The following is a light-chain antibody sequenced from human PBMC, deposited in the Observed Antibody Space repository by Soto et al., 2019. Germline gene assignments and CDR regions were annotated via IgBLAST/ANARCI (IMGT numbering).Light chain of an antibody. Sequence: DVQLTQSPSFLSASVGDRVTITCRASQGISNSFAWYQQKPGQAPQLLIFGASSMQGGVPSRFSGSESGTECTLTISSLQPEDFANYYWQHLNGYLYTFGQGTRLEIK. CDR3: QHLNGYLYT. CDR2: GAS. J-gene: IGKJ2*01. V-gene: IGKV1-9*01. CDR1: QGISNS.